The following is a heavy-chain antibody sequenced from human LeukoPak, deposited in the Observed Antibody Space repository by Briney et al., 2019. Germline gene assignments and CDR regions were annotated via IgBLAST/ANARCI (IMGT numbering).Heavy chain of an antibody. CDR3: ARVSLRAFDI. CDR1: GGSISSYY. V-gene: IGHV4-59*01. Sequence: NPSETLSLTCTVSGGSISSYYWSWIRQPPGKGLEWIGYIYYSGSTNYNPSLKSRVTISVDTSKNQFSLKLSSVTAADTAVYYCARVSLRAFDIWGQGTMVTVSS. CDR2: IYYSGST. J-gene: IGHJ3*02.